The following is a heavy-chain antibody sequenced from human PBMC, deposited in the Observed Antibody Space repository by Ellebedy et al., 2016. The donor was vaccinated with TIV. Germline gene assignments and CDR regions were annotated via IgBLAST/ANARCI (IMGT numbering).Heavy chain of an antibody. J-gene: IGHJ6*02. CDR1: GGTFSSYA. V-gene: IGHV1-69*04. CDR2: IIPILGIA. Sequence: SVKVSXKASGGTFSSYAISWVRQAPGQGLEWMGRIIPILGIANYAQKFQGRVTITADKSTSTAYMELSSLRSEDTAVYYCANERFGYSSSWRYGMDVWGQGTTVTVSS. CDR3: ANERFGYSSSWRYGMDV. D-gene: IGHD6-13*01.